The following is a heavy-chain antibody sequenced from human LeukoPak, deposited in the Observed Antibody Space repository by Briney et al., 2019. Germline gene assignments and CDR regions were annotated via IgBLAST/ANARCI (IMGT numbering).Heavy chain of an antibody. V-gene: IGHV4-34*01. J-gene: IGHJ4*02. CDR3: ARGIYGVYYFDY. CDR1: GGSLSGYY. Sequence: SETLSLTCAVYGGSLSGYYWSWIRQPPGKGLEWIGEINHSGATNYNPSLKSRVTIAVDTSKNQFSLRLSSVTAEDTAMYYCARGIYGVYYFDYWGQGALVTVSS. D-gene: IGHD4-17*01. CDR2: INHSGAT.